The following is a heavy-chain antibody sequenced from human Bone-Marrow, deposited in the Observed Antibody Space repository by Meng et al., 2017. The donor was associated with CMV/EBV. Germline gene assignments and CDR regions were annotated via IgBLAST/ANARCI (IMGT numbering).Heavy chain of an antibody. J-gene: IGHJ4*02. CDR2: IKQDGSEK. Sequence: GGSLRLSCAASGFTFSSYWMSWVRQAPGKGLEWVANIKQDGSEKYYVDSVRGRFTISRDNAKNSLYLQMNSLRAEDTAVYYCARGEYSYGLHKLDYWGQGTLVTVSS. D-gene: IGHD5-18*01. CDR3: ARGEYSYGLHKLDY. V-gene: IGHV3-7*04. CDR1: GFTFSSYW.